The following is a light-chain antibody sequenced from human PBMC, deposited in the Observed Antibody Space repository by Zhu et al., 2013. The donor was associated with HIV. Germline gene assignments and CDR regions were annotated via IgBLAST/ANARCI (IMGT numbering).Light chain of an antibody. V-gene: IGLV1-51*01. CDR3: GTWDTSLSAGV. CDR1: SSNIGNNY. Sequence: QSVLTQPPSVSAAPGQKVTISCSGSSSNIGNNYVSWYQQLPGTAPKLLIYDNNKRPSGIPDRFSGSKSGTSATLGISALQTGDEANYFCGTWDTSLSAGVFGGGTKLTVL. CDR2: DNN. J-gene: IGLJ3*02.